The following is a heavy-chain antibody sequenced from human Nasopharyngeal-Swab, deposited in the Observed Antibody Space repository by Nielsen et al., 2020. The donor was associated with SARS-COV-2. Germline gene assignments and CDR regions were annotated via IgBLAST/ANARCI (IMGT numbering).Heavy chain of an antibody. D-gene: IGHD6-19*01. CDR1: GYTFTSYY. CDR3: ARDPEAVAPFYGMDV. Sequence: ASVKVSCKASGYTFTSYYMHWVRQAPGQGLEWMGIINPSGGSTSYAQTFQGRVTMTRDTSTSTVYMELSSLRSEDTAVYYCARDPEAVAPFYGMDVWGQGTTVTVSS. CDR2: INPSGGST. V-gene: IGHV1-46*01. J-gene: IGHJ6*02.